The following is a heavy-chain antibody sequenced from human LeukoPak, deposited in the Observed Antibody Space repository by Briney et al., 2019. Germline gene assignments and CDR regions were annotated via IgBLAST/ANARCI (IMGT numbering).Heavy chain of an antibody. CDR3: ARDLNANILTGYYVDF. CDR2: VNPKTGGT. V-gene: IGHV1-2*02. Sequence: ASVKVSCKASGYSFTGYYIHWVRQAPGQGLEWMGWVNPKTGGTIHAQKFQGRATMTRDTSISTAYMELSRLTSDDTAVYYCARDLNANILTGYYVDFWGQGTLVTVSS. J-gene: IGHJ4*02. CDR1: GYSFTGYY. D-gene: IGHD3-9*01.